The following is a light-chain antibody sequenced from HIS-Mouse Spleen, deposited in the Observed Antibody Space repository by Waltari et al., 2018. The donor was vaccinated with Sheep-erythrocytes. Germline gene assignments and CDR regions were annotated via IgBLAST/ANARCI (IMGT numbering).Light chain of an antibody. Sequence: AIQLTQTPSSLSASVGDRVTITFRASQAISSALAWYQQKPGKAPKHLIYDASSLESGVPSRFSGSGSGTDFTLTISSLQPEDFATYYCQQYNNYPRTFGQGTKVEIK. V-gene: IGKV1D-13*01. CDR2: DAS. CDR1: QAISSA. J-gene: IGKJ1*01. CDR3: QQYNNYPRT.